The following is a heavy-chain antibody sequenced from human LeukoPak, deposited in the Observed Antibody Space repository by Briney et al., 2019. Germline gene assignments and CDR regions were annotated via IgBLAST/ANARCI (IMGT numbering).Heavy chain of an antibody. CDR3: ARGGGPDPFDI. CDR2: VFSSGTT. CDR1: GGSTSGHY. V-gene: IGHV4-59*11. D-gene: IGHD6-25*01. J-gene: IGHJ3*02. Sequence: PSETLSLICTVSGGSTSGHYWSWIRQSPGKGLEWIGYVFSSGTTHYNSSLESRLSISLDTSKNQFSLKLTSVTAADTAVYSCARGGGPDPFDIWGQGTMVSVS.